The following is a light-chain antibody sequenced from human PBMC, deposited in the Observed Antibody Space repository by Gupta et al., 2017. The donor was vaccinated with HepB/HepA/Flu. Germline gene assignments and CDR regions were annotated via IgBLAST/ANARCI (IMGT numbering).Light chain of an antibody. V-gene: IGLV1-44*01. CDR1: SSNTGSNS. J-gene: IGLJ3*02. CDR2: SHT. Sequence: QSLVIQPPSLSGSAGQRVTIACSGSSSNTGSNSVNCYQKFPGTAPKLLIYSHTQRPSGVPNRFSGSKSGTSDSLAISGLQSEDEADYYCAAWDDSLSALVFGGGTTLTVL. CDR3: AAWDDSLSALV.